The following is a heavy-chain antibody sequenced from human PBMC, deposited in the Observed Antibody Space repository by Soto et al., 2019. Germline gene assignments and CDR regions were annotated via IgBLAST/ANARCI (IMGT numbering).Heavy chain of an antibody. Sequence: QVQLVQSGAEVKKPGASVKVSCKASGYTFTGYYMHWVRQSPGQGLEWMGWINPYSGGTNYVQKCQGWVTMTRDTSISTAYMELSRLRSDDTAVYYCARSLRVGAGSLFDPWGQGTLVTVSS. CDR2: INPYSGGT. CDR3: ARSLRVGAGSLFDP. D-gene: IGHD3-10*01. V-gene: IGHV1-2*04. J-gene: IGHJ5*02. CDR1: GYTFTGYY.